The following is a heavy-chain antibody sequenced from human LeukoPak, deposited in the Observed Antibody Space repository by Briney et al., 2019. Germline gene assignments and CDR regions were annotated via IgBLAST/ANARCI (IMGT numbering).Heavy chain of an antibody. Sequence: PLETLCLSCTVSVGTISSSGSNWGWFRRPPGKGLEWIASINYSGSTYYNPSLKSQVTISVDPSKNQSPLNLSSLTPHTTPGYSARHEYRGSYYGLSWFDPWGQGTLVTVSS. CDR3: ARHEYRGSYYGLSWFDP. D-gene: IGHD1-26*01. V-gene: IGHV4-39*01. J-gene: IGHJ5*02. CDR2: INYSGST. CDR1: VGTISSSGSN.